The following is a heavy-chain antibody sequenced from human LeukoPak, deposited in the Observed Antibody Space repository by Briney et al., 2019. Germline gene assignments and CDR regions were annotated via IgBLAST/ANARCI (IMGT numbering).Heavy chain of an antibody. CDR1: GGSISSSSYY. J-gene: IGHJ4*02. V-gene: IGHV4-39*07. CDR3: TGSRSLSDY. D-gene: IGHD3-10*01. CDR2: INHSGST. Sequence: SETLSLTCTVSGGSISSSSYYWGWIRQPPGKGLEWIGEINHSGSTNYNPSLKSRVTRSVDTSKNQFSLKLSSVTAADTAVYYCTGSRSLSDYWGQGTLVTVSS.